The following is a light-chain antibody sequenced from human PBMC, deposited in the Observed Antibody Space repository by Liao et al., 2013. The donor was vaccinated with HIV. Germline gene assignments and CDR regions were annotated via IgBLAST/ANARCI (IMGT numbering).Light chain of an antibody. CDR3: QVWDSSSDHWV. CDR1: KLGDKY. Sequence: SYELAQPPSVSVSPGQTASITCSGDKLGDKYAHWYQQKPGQSPVLVIFQDTKRPSGIPERFSGSKSDNTATLSISGVEAGDEADYYCQVWDSSSDHWVFGGGTKLTVL. CDR2: QDT. J-gene: IGLJ3*02. V-gene: IGLV3-1*01.